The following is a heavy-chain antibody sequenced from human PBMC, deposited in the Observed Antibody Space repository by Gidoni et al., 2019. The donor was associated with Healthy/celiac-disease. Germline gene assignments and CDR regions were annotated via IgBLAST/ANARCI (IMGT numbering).Heavy chain of an antibody. CDR2: IYHSGST. J-gene: IGHJ6*02. V-gene: IGHV4-38-2*01. Sequence: QVQLQESGPGLVKPSETLSLTCPVSGYSISSGYYWGWIRQPPGKGLEWIGSIYHSGSTYYNPSLKSRVTISVDTSKNQFSLKLSSVTAADTAVYYCAGAGTMVRGANYYYYGMDVWGQGTTVTVSS. CDR3: AGAGTMVRGANYYYYGMDV. CDR1: GYSISSGYY. D-gene: IGHD3-10*01.